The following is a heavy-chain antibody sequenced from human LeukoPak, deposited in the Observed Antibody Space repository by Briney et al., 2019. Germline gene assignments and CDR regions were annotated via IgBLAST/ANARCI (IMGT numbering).Heavy chain of an antibody. D-gene: IGHD2-21*02. CDR1: GFTFSSYE. CDR3: ARKCCGGDCNSGTRAFDI. CDR2: ISSSGSTI. J-gene: IGHJ3*02. V-gene: IGHV3-48*03. Sequence: PGGSLRLSCAASGFTFSSYEMNWVRQAPGKGLEWVSYISSSGSTIYYADSVKGRFTISRDNAKNSLYLQMNSLRAEDTAVYYCARKCCGGDCNSGTRAFDIWGQGTMVTVSS.